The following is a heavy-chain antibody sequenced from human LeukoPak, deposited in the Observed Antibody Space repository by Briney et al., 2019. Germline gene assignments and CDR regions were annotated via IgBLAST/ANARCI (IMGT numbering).Heavy chain of an antibody. CDR1: GFTFSSYS. V-gene: IGHV3-21*01. J-gene: IGHJ4*02. CDR3: ASKPTQWLVQVY. D-gene: IGHD6-19*01. Sequence: GGSLRLSCAASGFTFSSYSMNWVRQAPGKGLEWVSSISSSRSYIYYADSVKGRFTISRDNAKNSLYLQMNSLRAEDTAVYYCASKPTQWLVQVYWGQGTLVTVSP. CDR2: ISSSRSYI.